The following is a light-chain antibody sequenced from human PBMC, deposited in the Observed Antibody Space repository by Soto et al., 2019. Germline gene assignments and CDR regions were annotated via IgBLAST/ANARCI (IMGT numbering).Light chain of an antibody. Sequence: SPGAKTLPPRESPTLSFRASQSVSSYLLWYQQKPGQAPRLLIYDASNRATGIPARFSGSGSETDFTLTISSLEPEDFAVYYCQHRMNWPLTFGQGTRLEIK. V-gene: IGKV3-11*01. J-gene: IGKJ5*01. CDR3: QHRMNWPLT. CDR1: QSVSSY. CDR2: DAS.